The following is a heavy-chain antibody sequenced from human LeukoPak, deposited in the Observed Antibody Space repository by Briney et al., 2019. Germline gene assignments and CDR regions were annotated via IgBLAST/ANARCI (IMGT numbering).Heavy chain of an antibody. Sequence: ASVKASCKTATHSSTNHGASWERHAPEQGIEWKGWINANSGDTNYAQRFQGRLTMTTDTSTTTAYMELRSLSSDDTAVYYCARDWPIVIADYWGQGTLVTVSS. D-gene: IGHD2/OR15-2a*01. CDR3: ARDWPIVIADY. J-gene: IGHJ4*02. CDR2: INANSGDT. CDR1: THSSTNHG. V-gene: IGHV1-18*01.